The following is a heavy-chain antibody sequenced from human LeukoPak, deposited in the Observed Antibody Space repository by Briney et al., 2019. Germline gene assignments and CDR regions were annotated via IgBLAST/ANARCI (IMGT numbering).Heavy chain of an antibody. V-gene: IGHV1-18*01. Sequence: ASVKVSCKASGYTFKKYGINWVRQTPGQGLEWLGWITPHNHNAIYAQKLQGRVTMTTDTSTSTAYMDLRSLGSDDTAVYYCARFSISYDLYYYYYMDVWGKGTTVNVSS. CDR2: ITPHNHNA. CDR3: ARFSISYDLYYYYYMDV. D-gene: IGHD3-3*01. CDR1: GYTFKKYG. J-gene: IGHJ6*03.